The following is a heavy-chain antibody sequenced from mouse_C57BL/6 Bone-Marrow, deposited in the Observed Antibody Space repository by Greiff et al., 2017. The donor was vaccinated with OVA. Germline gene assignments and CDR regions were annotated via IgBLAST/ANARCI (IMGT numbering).Heavy chain of an antibody. CDR1: GYTFTSYW. V-gene: IGHV1-69*01. D-gene: IGHD1-1*01. Sequence: VQLQQPGAELVMPGASVKLSCKASGYTFTSYWMHWVKQRPGQGLEWIGEIDPSDSYTNYNQKFKGKSTLTVDKSSSTAYMQLSSLTSEDSAVYYCASGGYYGWFAYWGQGTLVTVSA. J-gene: IGHJ3*01. CDR3: ASGGYYGWFAY. CDR2: IDPSDSYT.